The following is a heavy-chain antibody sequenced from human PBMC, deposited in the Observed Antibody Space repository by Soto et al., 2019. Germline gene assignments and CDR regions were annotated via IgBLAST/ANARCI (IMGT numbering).Heavy chain of an antibody. CDR2: IYYSGST. J-gene: IGHJ5*02. Sequence: SETLSLTCTVCGGSISSYYWSWIRQPPGKGLEWIGYIYYSGSTNYNPSLKSRVTISVDTSKNQFSLKLSSVTAADTAVYYCARLAYSGYDTNWFDPWGQGTLVTVSS. CDR3: ARLAYSGYDTNWFDP. D-gene: IGHD5-12*01. V-gene: IGHV4-59*08. CDR1: GGSISSYY.